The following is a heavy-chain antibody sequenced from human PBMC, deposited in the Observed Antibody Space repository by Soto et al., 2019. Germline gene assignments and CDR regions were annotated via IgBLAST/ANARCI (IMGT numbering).Heavy chain of an antibody. CDR3: AIDDEFRFDS. V-gene: IGHV3-33*01. CDR2: ISFDGSHK. CDR1: GFTFSSYG. J-gene: IGHJ4*02. Sequence: QVQLVESGGGVVQPGRSLRLSCAASGFTFSSYGMHWVHQAPGRGLEWVAIISFDGSHKNYGDSVKGRFTISRDNSKNTLYLQMNSLRAEDTAVYYCAIDDEFRFDSWGQGTLVTVSS. D-gene: IGHD2-21*01.